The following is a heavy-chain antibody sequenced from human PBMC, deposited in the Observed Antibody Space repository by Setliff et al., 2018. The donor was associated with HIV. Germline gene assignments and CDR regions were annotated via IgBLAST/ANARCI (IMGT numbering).Heavy chain of an antibody. V-gene: IGHV3-43D*03. CDR1: TFNDYA. CDR3: ARGPTGSGSAYLDF. D-gene: IGHD3-10*01. Sequence: TFNDYAMHWVRQVPGKGLEWVSLITWNGGRAYYADSVEGRFTISRDNNKDSLHLQMTSLRSDDTALYYCARGPTGSGSAYLDFWGQGVPVTVSS. CDR2: ITWNGGRA. J-gene: IGHJ4*02.